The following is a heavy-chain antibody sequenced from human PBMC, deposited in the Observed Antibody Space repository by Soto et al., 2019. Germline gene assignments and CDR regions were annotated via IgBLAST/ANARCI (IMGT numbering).Heavy chain of an antibody. D-gene: IGHD1-26*01. J-gene: IGHJ4*02. CDR3: ARRGATKGFDY. CDR1: GGSISSSSYY. Sequence: ETLSLTCTVSGGSISSSSYYWGWIRQPPGKGLEWIGSIYYSGSTYYNPSLKSRVTISVDTSKNQFSLKLSSVTAADTAVYYCARRGATKGFDYWGQGTLVTVSS. CDR2: IYYSGST. V-gene: IGHV4-39*01.